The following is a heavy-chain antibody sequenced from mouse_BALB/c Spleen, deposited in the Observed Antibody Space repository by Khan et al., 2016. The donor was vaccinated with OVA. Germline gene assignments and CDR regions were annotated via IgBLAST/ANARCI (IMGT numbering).Heavy chain of an antibody. CDR1: GDSITSGF. D-gene: IGHD1-1*01. V-gene: IGHV3-8*02. CDR2: VTYSGNT. J-gene: IGHJ4*01. Sequence: EVQLQESGPSLVKPSQTLSLTCSVTGDSITSGFWNWIRKFPGNKFEYMGYVTYSGNTYYNPSLNSRNSITRDTSKSQYYLQLNSVTTEDTATYFCARSYGSWAMDYWGQGTSVTVSS. CDR3: ARSYGSWAMDY.